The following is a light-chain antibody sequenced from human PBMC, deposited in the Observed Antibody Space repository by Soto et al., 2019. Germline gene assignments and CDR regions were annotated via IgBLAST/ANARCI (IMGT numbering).Light chain of an antibody. V-gene: IGKV3-20*01. CDR3: QQYGVSPRT. Sequence: EIMLTQSPVTLSLSPGEGATLSCRASQSVAGSYLAWYQQKPGRTPRLLIYGASSRATGIPDRFSGSGSGIEFTLTINRLEPEDFAVYYCQQYGVSPRTFGQGTKVEIK. J-gene: IGKJ1*01. CDR2: GAS. CDR1: QSVAGSY.